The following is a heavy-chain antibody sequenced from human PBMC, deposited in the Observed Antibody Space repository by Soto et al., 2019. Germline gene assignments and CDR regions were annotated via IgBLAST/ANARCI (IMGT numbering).Heavy chain of an antibody. D-gene: IGHD3-3*01. CDR2: IDYSGNT. CDR1: GASITSSGYY. V-gene: IGHV4-39*01. Sequence: SETLSLTCTISGASITSSGYYWGWIRQSPGRGLEWIGSIDYSGNTYYNPSLPNRVTISLDTSKNQFSLKLKSVTAADSAVYYCASLEGLATISYYFDFWGPGALVTGSS. CDR3: ASLEGLATISYYFDF. J-gene: IGHJ4*02.